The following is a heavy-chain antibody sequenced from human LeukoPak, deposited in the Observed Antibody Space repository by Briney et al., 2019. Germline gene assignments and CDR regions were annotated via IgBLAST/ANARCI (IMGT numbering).Heavy chain of an antibody. Sequence: ASVTVSCKASGYTFTGYYMHWVRQAPGQGLEWMGWINPNSGGTNYAQKFQGRVTMTRDTSISTAYMELSRLRSDDTAVYYCARVGYYGSGSYYAYYYYMDVWGKGTTVTISS. D-gene: IGHD3-10*01. J-gene: IGHJ6*03. CDR3: ARVGYYGSGSYYAYYYYMDV. CDR2: INPNSGGT. V-gene: IGHV1-2*02. CDR1: GYTFTGYY.